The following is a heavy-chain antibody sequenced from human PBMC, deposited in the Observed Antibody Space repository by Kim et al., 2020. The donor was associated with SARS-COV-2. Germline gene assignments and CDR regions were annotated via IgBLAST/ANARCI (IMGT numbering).Heavy chain of an antibody. CDR1: GFTFSDYS. J-gene: IGHJ4*02. D-gene: IGHD1-26*01. CDR2: ITNSGNTI. V-gene: IGHV3-48*04. Sequence: GGSLRLSCAASGFTFSDYSMNWVRQAPGKGLEWISYITNSGNTIYYADSVKGRFTISRDNAKNSLFLQMKSLRAEDTAVYYCARFYRASATTTYFDYWGQGTLVTVSS. CDR3: ARFYRASATTTYFDY.